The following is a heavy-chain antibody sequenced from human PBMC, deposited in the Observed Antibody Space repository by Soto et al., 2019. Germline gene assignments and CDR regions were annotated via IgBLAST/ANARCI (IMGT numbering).Heavy chain of an antibody. CDR3: AHRGYGNYPRDNWFDP. J-gene: IGHJ5*02. CDR2: IYWNNDI. Sequence: SGPTLVNPTQTLTLTCTFSGFSLSSDGVGVGWIRQPPGKALEWLALIYWNNDIRYSPSLKNRLTITKDTSKNQVVLTITNLDPVDTATYYCAHRGYGNYPRDNWFDPWGQGTLVTV. D-gene: IGHD4-17*01. CDR1: GFSLSSDGVG. V-gene: IGHV2-5*01.